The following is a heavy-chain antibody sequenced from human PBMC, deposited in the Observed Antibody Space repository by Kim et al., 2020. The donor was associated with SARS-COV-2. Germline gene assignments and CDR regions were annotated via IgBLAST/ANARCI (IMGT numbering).Heavy chain of an antibody. J-gene: IGHJ4*02. Sequence: AAPMKGRFTISRSDSENTLYLQMNSLTTEDTAVYYCATDQWDSTSFYSFDYWGLGTLVTVSS. D-gene: IGHD1-26*01. CDR3: ATDQWDSTSFYSFDY. V-gene: IGHV3-15*01.